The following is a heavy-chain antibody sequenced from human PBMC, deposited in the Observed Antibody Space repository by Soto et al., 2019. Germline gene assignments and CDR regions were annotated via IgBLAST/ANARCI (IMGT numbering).Heavy chain of an antibody. CDR3: AKGPGGSGSLTPRVDF. CDR1: GFTFNNYA. CDR2: ISGGGDTT. Sequence: EVQLLESGGGLVQPGGSLRLSCAASGFTFNNYAMTWVRQAPGKGLEWVPAISGGGDTTSYADSVKGRFTVSRDGSKNTLYLQMSSLRAEHTALYYCAKGPGGSGSLTPRVDFWGQGTLVTVSS. J-gene: IGHJ4*02. D-gene: IGHD3-10*01. V-gene: IGHV3-23*01.